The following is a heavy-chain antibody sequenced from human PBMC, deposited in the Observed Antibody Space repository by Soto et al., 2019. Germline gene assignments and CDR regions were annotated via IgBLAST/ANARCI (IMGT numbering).Heavy chain of an antibody. CDR2: IYYSGST. J-gene: IGHJ6*03. Sequence: SDTLSLTCTVSGGSISIYYWSWIRQPPGKGLEWIGYIYYSGSTNYNPSLKSRVTISVDTSKNQFSLKLSSVTAADTAVYYCARHSNDFWSGSYYYYYMDVWGKGTTVTVSS. CDR1: GGSISIYY. D-gene: IGHD3-3*01. V-gene: IGHV4-59*08. CDR3: ARHSNDFWSGSYYYYYMDV.